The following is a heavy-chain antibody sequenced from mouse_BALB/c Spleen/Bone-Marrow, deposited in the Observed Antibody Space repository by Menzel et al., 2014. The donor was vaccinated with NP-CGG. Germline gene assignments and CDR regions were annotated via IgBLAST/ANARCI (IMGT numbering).Heavy chain of an antibody. CDR3: ASRGEVRRHYYAMDY. CDR1: GYTFTDYV. D-gene: IGHD2-14*01. CDR2: IYPGSGST. Sequence: VKLVESGPELVKPGASVKMSCKASGYTFTDYVISWVKQRTGQGLEWIGEIYPGSGSTYYNEEFKGKATLTADKSSNTAYMQLSGLTSEDSAVYFCASRGEVRRHYYAMDYWGQGTSVTVSS. V-gene: IGHV1-77*01. J-gene: IGHJ4*01.